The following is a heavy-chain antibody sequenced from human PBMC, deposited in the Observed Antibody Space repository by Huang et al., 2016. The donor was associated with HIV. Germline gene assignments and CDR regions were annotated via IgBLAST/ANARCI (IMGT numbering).Heavy chain of an antibody. J-gene: IGHJ4*02. CDR1: GGSITDSNYY. CDR3: ARHFGSWSGYFDS. D-gene: IGHD3-10*01. CDR2: IYYSGDT. V-gene: IGHV4-39*01. Sequence: QLQLQESGPGLVRPSETLSLICTVSGGSITDSNYYWGWIRQPPGKGLEWIGSIYYSGDTDYNPSLKSRVTMSGDTSKKRFSLDIRSVAVADTAIYYCARHFGSWSGYFDSWGQGTLVPVSS.